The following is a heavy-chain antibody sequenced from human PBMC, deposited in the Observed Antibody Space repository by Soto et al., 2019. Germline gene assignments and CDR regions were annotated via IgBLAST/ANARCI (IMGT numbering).Heavy chain of an antibody. D-gene: IGHD3-22*01. V-gene: IGHV3-53*01. CDR1: GFTVSSNY. CDR2: IYSGGST. CDR3: ARDLPNPYDSSGYYYRKWDAFDI. J-gene: IGHJ3*02. Sequence: GGSLRLSCAASGFTVSSNYMSWVRQAPGKGLEWVSVIYSGGSTYYADSVKGRFTISRDNSKNTLYLQMNSLRAEDTAVYYCARDLPNPYDSSGYYYRKWDAFDIWGQGTMVTVSS.